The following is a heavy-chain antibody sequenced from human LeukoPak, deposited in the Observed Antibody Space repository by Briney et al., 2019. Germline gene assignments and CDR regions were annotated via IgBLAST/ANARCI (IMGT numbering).Heavy chain of an antibody. V-gene: IGHV1-2*02. CDR3: ASDGPSHWFNP. Sequence: ASVKVSFKAYGYTFIGYYMHWVRQAPGQGLEWMGWINPNNGGTKYAQRIQGRVTMTRDTSISTAYMELRWLRSDDTAVYYCASDGPSHWFNPWGQGTLVTVSS. J-gene: IGHJ5*01. CDR1: GYTFIGYY. CDR2: INPNNGGT.